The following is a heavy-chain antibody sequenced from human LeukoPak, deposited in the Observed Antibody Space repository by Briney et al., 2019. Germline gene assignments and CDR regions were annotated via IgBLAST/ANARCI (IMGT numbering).Heavy chain of an antibody. Sequence: GGSLRLSCAASGFTLSSYAMSWVRQAPGKGLEWVSAISGSGGSTYYADSVKGRFTISRDNSKNTLYLQMNSLRADDTAVYYCAKLSIYCSSTICDEVDYWGQGTMLSVCS. J-gene: IGHJ4*02. CDR2: ISGSGGST. CDR1: GFTLSSYA. D-gene: IGHD2-2*01. V-gene: IGHV3-23*01. CDR3: AKLSIYCSSTICDEVDY.